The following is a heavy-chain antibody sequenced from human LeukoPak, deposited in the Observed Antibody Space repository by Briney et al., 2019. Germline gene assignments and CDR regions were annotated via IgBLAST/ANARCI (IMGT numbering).Heavy chain of an antibody. CDR1: GGTFSSYA. Sequence: SVKVSCKASGGTFSSYAISWVRQAPGQELEWMGGIIPIFGTANYAQKFQGRVTITTDESTSTAYMELSSLRSEDTAVYYCASQSQRGDSYGYYPYYYYYMDVWGKGTTVTVSS. J-gene: IGHJ6*03. CDR2: IIPIFGTA. D-gene: IGHD5-18*01. V-gene: IGHV1-69*05. CDR3: ASQSQRGDSYGYYPYYYYYMDV.